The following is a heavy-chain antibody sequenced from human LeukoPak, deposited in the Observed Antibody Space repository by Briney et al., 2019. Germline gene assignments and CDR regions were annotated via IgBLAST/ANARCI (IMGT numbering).Heavy chain of an antibody. J-gene: IGHJ4*02. CDR1: GVTFSSYS. CDR2: ISSSSSYI. CDR3: ARDKDFLFDY. V-gene: IGHV3-21*01. D-gene: IGHD3-3*01. Sequence: GSLRLSCAASGVTFSSYSINWVSQAPGKGLEWDSSISSSSSYIYYADSVKGRFTISRDNAKNSLYLQMNSLRAEDTAVYYCARDKDFLFDYWGQGTLVTVSS.